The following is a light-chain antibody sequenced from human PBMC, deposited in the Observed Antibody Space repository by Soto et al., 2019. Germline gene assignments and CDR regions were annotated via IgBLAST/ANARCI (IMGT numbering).Light chain of an antibody. CDR2: KAS. J-gene: IGKJ1*01. CDR1: QSINSW. Sequence: DIQMTQSPSTLSASVGDRVTITCRASQSINSWLAWYQQKPGKAPKLLIYKASSLESGVPSRFSGSGSGTEFTLTISSLQPDYFATYYCQQYNTYSQWTFGQGTKVEIK. V-gene: IGKV1-5*03. CDR3: QQYNTYSQWT.